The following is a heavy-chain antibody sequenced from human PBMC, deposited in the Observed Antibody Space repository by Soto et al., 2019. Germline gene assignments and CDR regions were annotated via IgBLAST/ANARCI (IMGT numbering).Heavy chain of an antibody. CDR1: GFTFSNAW. Sequence: DVQLVESGGGLVKPGGSLRLSCAASGFTFSNAWMSWVRQAPGKGLAWVGRIKSITDGGTADYAAPVKGRFTISRDDSKYTLYVEMNSLKTEDTAAYYCTTDLGWEVEPIDFCGQGTLVTVSS. CDR2: IKSITDGGTA. J-gene: IGHJ4*02. D-gene: IGHD1-26*01. V-gene: IGHV3-15*01. CDR3: TTDLGWEVEPIDF.